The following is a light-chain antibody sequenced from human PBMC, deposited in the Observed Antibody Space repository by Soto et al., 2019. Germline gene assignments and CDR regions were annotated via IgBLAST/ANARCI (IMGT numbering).Light chain of an antibody. CDR3: QHYNSYST. CDR2: MVS. V-gene: IGKV1-5*03. Sequence: DIQMTQSPSTLSASVGDRVTITCRASQSVSPWLAWYQQKPGKAPHLLIYMVSTLESGVPSRFSGSGSGTEFTLTISSLQPDDSATYYCQHYNSYSTFDQGTKVEVK. J-gene: IGKJ1*01. CDR1: QSVSPW.